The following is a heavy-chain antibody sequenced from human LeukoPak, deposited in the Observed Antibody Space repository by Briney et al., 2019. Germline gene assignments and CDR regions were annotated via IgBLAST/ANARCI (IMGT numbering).Heavy chain of an antibody. CDR1: GYTFTGYY. CDR2: INPNSGGT. Sequence: ASVKVSCKTSGYTFTGYYIYWVRQAPGQGLEWMGWINPNSGGTNSAQNFQDRVTMTRDTSISTAYMELSGLRSDDTALYYCAREGCSTGTCSLIGDDIWFDPWGQGTLVTVSS. D-gene: IGHD2-15*01. J-gene: IGHJ5*02. V-gene: IGHV1-2*02. CDR3: AREGCSTGTCSLIGDDIWFDP.